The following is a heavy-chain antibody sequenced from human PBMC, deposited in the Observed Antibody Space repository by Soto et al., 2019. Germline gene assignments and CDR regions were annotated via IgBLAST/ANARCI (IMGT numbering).Heavy chain of an antibody. J-gene: IGHJ4*02. CDR3: ARGDPFAV. Sequence: EVHLVATGGGLIQPGGSLRLSCAASGFTVNNTYMSWVRQLPGKGLEWVSIIYSGGDTYYADSVKGRFTISRDSSKNTVYIQMNNLRAEDTAVYYCARGDPFAVWGQGTLVTVSS. CDR2: IYSGGDT. CDR1: GFTVNNTY. V-gene: IGHV3-53*02.